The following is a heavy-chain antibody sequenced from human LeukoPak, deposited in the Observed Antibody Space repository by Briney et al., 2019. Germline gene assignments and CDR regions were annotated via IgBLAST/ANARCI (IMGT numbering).Heavy chain of an antibody. V-gene: IGHV3-66*02. Sequence: GGSLRLSCAASGFTVSSNYMSWVRQAPGKGLEWVSVIYSGGSTYYADSVKGRFTISRVNSKNTLYLQMNSLRAEDTAVYYCARGYDYVWGSYRPYDYWGQGTLVTVSS. CDR2: IYSGGST. CDR1: GFTVSSNY. D-gene: IGHD3-16*02. J-gene: IGHJ4*02. CDR3: ARGYDYVWGSYRPYDY.